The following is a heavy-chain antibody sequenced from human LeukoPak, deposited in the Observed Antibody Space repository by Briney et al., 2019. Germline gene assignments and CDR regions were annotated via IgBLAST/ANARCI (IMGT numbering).Heavy chain of an antibody. V-gene: IGHV3-7*01. CDR3: ARGAIIAAAGPDGDYFDY. Sequence: QPGGSLGLSCAASGFSFSTYWMTWVRQAPGKGLEWVANIKQDGSEKYYVDSVKGRFTISRDNAKNSLYLQMNSLRAEDTAVYYCARGAIIAAAGPDGDYFDYWGQGTLVTVSS. J-gene: IGHJ4*02. CDR1: GFSFSTYW. CDR2: IKQDGSEK. D-gene: IGHD6-13*01.